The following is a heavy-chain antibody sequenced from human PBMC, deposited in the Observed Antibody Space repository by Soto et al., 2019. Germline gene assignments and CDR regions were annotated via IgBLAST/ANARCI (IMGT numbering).Heavy chain of an antibody. CDR3: ARETWGSYRAYHAFDI. CDR2: ISSSSSYI. V-gene: IGHV3-21*01. Sequence: PGGSLRLSCAASVFTFSSYSMNWVRQAPGKGLEWVSSISSSSSYIYYADSVKGRFTISRDNAKNSLYLQMNSLRAEDTAVYYCARETWGSYRAYHAFDIWGQGTMVTVSS. CDR1: VFTFSSYS. J-gene: IGHJ3*02. D-gene: IGHD3-16*02.